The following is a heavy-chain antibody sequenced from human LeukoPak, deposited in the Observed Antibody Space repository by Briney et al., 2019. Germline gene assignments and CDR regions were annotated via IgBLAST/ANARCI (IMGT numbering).Heavy chain of an antibody. CDR1: GYTLTELT. Sequence: GASVKVSCKVSGYTLTELTVHWVRQAPGKGLEWMGGFDPEDGEIIYAQKFQGRVTMTEDTSTDTAYMGLSSLRSEDTAVYYCATVHDSSGYKTSYYYYYMDVWGKGTTVTVSS. CDR2: FDPEDGEI. D-gene: IGHD3-22*01. J-gene: IGHJ6*03. CDR3: ATVHDSSGYKTSYYYYYMDV. V-gene: IGHV1-24*01.